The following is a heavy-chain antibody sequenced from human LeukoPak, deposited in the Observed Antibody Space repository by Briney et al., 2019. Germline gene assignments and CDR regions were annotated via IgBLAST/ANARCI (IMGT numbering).Heavy chain of an antibody. V-gene: IGHV3-7*03. J-gene: IGHJ4*02. Sequence: PGGSLRLSCAASGFTFSNYAMSWVRQAPGKGLEWVANIKQDGSDKYYVDSVKGRFTISRDNAKNSLYLQMNSLKTEDTAVYYCTTGIRGDCGQGTLVTVSS. CDR3: TTGIRGD. CDR2: IKQDGSDK. CDR1: GFTFSNYA.